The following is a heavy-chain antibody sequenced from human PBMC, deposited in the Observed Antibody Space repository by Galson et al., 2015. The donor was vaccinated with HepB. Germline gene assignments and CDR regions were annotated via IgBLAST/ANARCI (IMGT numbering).Heavy chain of an antibody. CDR2: IFPGDSDT. J-gene: IGHJ4*02. V-gene: IGHV5-51*03. D-gene: IGHD3-10*01. CDR1: GYSFTSYW. Sequence: QSGAEVKEPGESLKISCKTSGYSFTSYWIGWVRQMPGKGLEWMGMIFPGDSDTRYSPSFEGQVTISADKSISTAYLQWSSLKASDTAMYYCARRYYGSGSYSWLDYWGQGTLVTVSS. CDR3: ARRYYGSGSYSWLDY.